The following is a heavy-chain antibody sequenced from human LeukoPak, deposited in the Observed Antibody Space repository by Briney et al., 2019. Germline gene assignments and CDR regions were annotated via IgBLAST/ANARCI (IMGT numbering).Heavy chain of an antibody. J-gene: IGHJ3*02. Sequence: ASETLSLTCTVSGGSISSSSYSWGWIRQPPGKGLEWIGSIYYSGSTYYNPSLKSRVTISVDTSKNQFSLKLSSVTAADTAVYYCARQVRFLCFDIWGQGTMVTVSS. CDR1: GGSISSSSYS. CDR2: IYYSGST. V-gene: IGHV4-39*01. CDR3: ARQVRFLCFDI. D-gene: IGHD3-3*01.